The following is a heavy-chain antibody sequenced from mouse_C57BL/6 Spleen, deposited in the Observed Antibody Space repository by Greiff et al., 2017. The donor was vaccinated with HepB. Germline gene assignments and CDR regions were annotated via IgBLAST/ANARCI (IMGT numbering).Heavy chain of an antibody. V-gene: IGHV10-3*01. CDR3: VRAQLGSGAMDY. D-gene: IGHD4-1*02. CDR2: IRSKSSNYAT. J-gene: IGHJ4*01. Sequence: EVKLVESGGGLVQPKGSLKLSCAASGFTFNTYAMHWVRQAPGKGLEWLARIRSKSSNYATYYADSVKDRFTISRDDSQSMLYLQMNNLKTEDTAMYYCVRAQLGSGAMDYWGQGTSVTVSS. CDR1: GFTFNTYA.